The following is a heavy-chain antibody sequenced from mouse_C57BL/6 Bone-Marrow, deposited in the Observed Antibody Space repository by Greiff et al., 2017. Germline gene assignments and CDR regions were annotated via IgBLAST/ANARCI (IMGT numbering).Heavy chain of an antibody. CDR3: EATVVATRYFDY. V-gene: IGHV1-55*01. CDR1: GYTFTSYW. CDR2: IYPGSGST. Sequence: QVQLQQPGAELVKPGASVKMSCKASGYTFTSYWITWVKQRPGQGLEWIGDIYPGSGSTNYNEKFKSKATLTVDTSSSTAYMQLRSLTSEDSAVYYCEATVVATRYFDYWGQGTTLTVSS. J-gene: IGHJ2*01. D-gene: IGHD1-1*01.